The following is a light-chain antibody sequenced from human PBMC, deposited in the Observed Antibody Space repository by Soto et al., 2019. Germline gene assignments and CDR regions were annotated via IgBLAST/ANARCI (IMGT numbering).Light chain of an antibody. V-gene: IGKV1-39*01. CDR2: AAS. Sequence: DIQMTQSPSSLSASVGDRVTITCRAGQSISSYLNWYQQKPGKAPKFLIYAASSLQSGVPSRFSGRGSGTDFTLTISSLQPEDFATYYCQQSYSITLTFGGGTKVEIK. J-gene: IGKJ4*01. CDR3: QQSYSITLT. CDR1: QSISSY.